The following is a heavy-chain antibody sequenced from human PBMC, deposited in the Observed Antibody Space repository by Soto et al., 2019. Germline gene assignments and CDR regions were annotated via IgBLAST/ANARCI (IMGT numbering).Heavy chain of an antibody. Sequence: SLTCAVSGGSISSSNWWSWVRQPPGEGLEWIGEIYHSGSTNYNPSLKSRVTISVDKSKNQFSLKLSSVTAADTAVYYCARVAPNDSSGCIDYWGQGTLVTVSS. CDR1: GGSISSSNW. CDR2: IYHSGST. D-gene: IGHD3-22*01. J-gene: IGHJ4*02. V-gene: IGHV4-4*02. CDR3: ARVAPNDSSGCIDY.